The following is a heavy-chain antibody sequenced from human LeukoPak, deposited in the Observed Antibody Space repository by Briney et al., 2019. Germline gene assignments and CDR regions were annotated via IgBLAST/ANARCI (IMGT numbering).Heavy chain of an antibody. J-gene: IGHJ3*02. CDR1: ADSISSYY. Sequence: PSETLSLTCTVSADSISSYYWSWIRQPPGKGLEWIGYIYYSGSTNYNPSLKSRVTISVDTSKNQFSLKLSSVTAADTAVYYCARTELDDAFDIWGQGTMVTVSS. CDR3: ARTELDDAFDI. V-gene: IGHV4-59*01. CDR2: IYYSGST. D-gene: IGHD1-1*01.